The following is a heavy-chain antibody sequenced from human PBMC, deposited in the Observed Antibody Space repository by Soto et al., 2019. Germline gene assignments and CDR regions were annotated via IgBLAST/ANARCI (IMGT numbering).Heavy chain of an antibody. D-gene: IGHD1-20*01. V-gene: IGHV3-30*18. Sequence: PGGSLRLSCEASGFTFSSHGMHWVRQAPGKGLEWVAIISYDGSNTYYADSMKGRFTISRDNSKNTLYLEMNSPRVEDTAIYHCAKDPRYNWIYGYFDYWGQGTQVTVSS. CDR1: GFTFSSHG. J-gene: IGHJ4*02. CDR2: ISYDGSNT. CDR3: AKDPRYNWIYGYFDY.